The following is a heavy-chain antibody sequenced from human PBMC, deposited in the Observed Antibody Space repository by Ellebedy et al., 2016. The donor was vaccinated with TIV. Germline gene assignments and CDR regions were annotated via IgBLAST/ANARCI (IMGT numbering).Heavy chain of an antibody. V-gene: IGHV1-2*02. CDR1: GYTFTDYY. CDR2: INPNTGGS. CDR3: AREVSMVRGAV. D-gene: IGHD3-10*01. Sequence: AASVKVSCQASGYTFTDYYIHWVRQAPGQRLEWMGWINPNTGGSDYAQKFQGRVTLTGDTSISTAYMELNSLRSEDTAIYYCAREVSMVRGAVWGQGTLVAVSS. J-gene: IGHJ4*02.